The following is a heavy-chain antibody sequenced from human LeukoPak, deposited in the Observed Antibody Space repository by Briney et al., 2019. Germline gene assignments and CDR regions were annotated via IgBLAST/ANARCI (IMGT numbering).Heavy chain of an antibody. CDR3: ARGMKPLRYFGWFYHDAFDI. CDR1: GYTFTSYG. Sequence: ASVKVSCKASGYTFTSYGISWVRQAPGQGLEWMGWISAYNGNTNYAQKLQGRVTLTTDTSTSTAYMELRSLRSDDTAVYYCARGMKPLRYFGWFYHDAFDIWGQGTMVTVSS. CDR2: ISAYNGNT. V-gene: IGHV1-18*01. J-gene: IGHJ3*02. D-gene: IGHD3-9*01.